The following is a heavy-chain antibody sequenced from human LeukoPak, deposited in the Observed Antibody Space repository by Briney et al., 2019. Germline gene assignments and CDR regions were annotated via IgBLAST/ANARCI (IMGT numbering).Heavy chain of an antibody. D-gene: IGHD6-13*01. CDR3: ARAEGGRGSSSWPSYFDY. CDR1: GGSISSSSYY. Sequence: PSETLSLTCTVSGGSISSSSYYWGWIRQPPGKGLEWIGSIYYSGSTYYNPSLKSRVTISVDTSKNQFSLKLSSVTAADTAMYYCARAEGGRGSSSWPSYFDYWGQGTLVTVSS. V-gene: IGHV4-39*01. CDR2: IYYSGST. J-gene: IGHJ4*02.